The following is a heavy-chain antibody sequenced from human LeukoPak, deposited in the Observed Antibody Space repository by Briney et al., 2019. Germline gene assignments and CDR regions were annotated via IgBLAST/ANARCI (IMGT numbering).Heavy chain of an antibody. Sequence: SETLSLTCTVSGGSISSYYWSWIRQPPGKGLEWIGYIYYSGSTNYNPSLKSRVTISVDTSKNQFSLKLSSVTAADTAVYYCASASHSIYYYCMDVWGKGTTVTVSS. CDR2: IYYSGST. V-gene: IGHV4-59*01. CDR3: ASASHSIYYYCMDV. CDR1: GGSISSYY. J-gene: IGHJ6*03. D-gene: IGHD3-3*02.